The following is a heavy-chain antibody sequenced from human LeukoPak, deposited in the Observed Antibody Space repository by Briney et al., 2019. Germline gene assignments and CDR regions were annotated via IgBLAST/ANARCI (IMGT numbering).Heavy chain of an antibody. Sequence: TSQTLSLACTVSGGSISSGYYFWSWIRQPPGKGLEWIGYIYYTGSTYYNPSLKSRVTISVDTSKNQFSLKLSSVTAADTAVYYCARYTSGQYYFDYWGQGTLVTVSS. J-gene: IGHJ4*02. V-gene: IGHV4-30-4*01. CDR1: GGSISSGYYF. D-gene: IGHD6-19*01. CDR3: ARYTSGQYYFDY. CDR2: IYYTGST.